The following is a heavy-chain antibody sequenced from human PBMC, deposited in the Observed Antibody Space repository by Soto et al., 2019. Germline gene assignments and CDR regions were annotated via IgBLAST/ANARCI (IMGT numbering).Heavy chain of an antibody. D-gene: IGHD3-10*01. CDR2: ISGGGGST. Sequence: GGSLRLSCAASGFMFSSYAMNWVRQAPGKGLAWVSAISGGGGSTFYADSVKGRFTISRDNSKNTLYLQMNSLRAEDTAVYYCAKGRHYGTPLQHFDYWGQGTLVTVSS. CDR1: GFMFSSYA. CDR3: AKGRHYGTPLQHFDY. J-gene: IGHJ4*02. V-gene: IGHV3-23*01.